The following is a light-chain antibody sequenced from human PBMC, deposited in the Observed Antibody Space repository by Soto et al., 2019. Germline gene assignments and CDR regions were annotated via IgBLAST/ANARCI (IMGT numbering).Light chain of an antibody. CDR1: QSISSW. V-gene: IGKV1-5*01. Sequence: DIQMTQSPSTLSASVGDRVTITCRASQSISSWLAWYQQKPGKAPKLLIYDASSLESGVPSRFSGSGSGTEFTLTSSSLQPDDFATYYCQQYNSYPWTFGQGTKVESK. CDR3: QQYNSYPWT. CDR2: DAS. J-gene: IGKJ1*01.